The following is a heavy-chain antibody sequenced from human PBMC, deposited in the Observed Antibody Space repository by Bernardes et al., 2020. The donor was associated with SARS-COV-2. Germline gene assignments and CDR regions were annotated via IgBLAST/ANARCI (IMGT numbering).Heavy chain of an antibody. J-gene: IGHJ6*02. CDR1: GYPFTGYY. D-gene: IGHD3-22*01. CDR2: INPNSGGT. V-gene: IGHV1-2*02. CDR3: AIPPTNYDRYGMDV. Sequence: ASVKASCKASGYPFTGYYMHWVRQAPGQGLEWMGWINPNSGGTNYAQKFQGRVTMTRDTSISTAYMELSRLRSDDTAVYYCAIPPTNYDRYGMDVWGQGTTVTVS.